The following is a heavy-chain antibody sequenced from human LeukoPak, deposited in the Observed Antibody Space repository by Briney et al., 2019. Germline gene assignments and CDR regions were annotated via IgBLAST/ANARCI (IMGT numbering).Heavy chain of an antibody. CDR3: AGGSNDYYYDSSGYPDYFDY. CDR2: IYHSGST. V-gene: IGHV4-30-2*01. CDR1: GGSISSGGYS. J-gene: IGHJ4*02. D-gene: IGHD3-22*01. Sequence: SQTLSLTCAVSGGSISSGGYSWSWIRQPPGKGLEWIGYIYHSGSTYYNPSLKSRVTISVDRSKNQFSLKLSSVTAADTAVYYCAGGSNDYYYDSSGYPDYFDYWGQGTLVTVSS.